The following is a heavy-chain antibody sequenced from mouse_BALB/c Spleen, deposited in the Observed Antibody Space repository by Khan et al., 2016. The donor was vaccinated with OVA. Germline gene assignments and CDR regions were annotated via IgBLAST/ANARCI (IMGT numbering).Heavy chain of an antibody. V-gene: IGHV1-80*01. CDR1: GYGFSNYL. CDR2: IYPGDGNT. Sequence: VQLAESGAELVRPGSSVKISCKASGYGFSNYLMNWVKQGPGQGLEWIGQIYPGDGNTNYNGKFKDKATLTVDKSSSTAYMQLCSLTSEDSAVYFCARSGYDYFAYWGQGTLVTVSA. D-gene: IGHD2-14*01. CDR3: ARSGYDYFAY. J-gene: IGHJ3*01.